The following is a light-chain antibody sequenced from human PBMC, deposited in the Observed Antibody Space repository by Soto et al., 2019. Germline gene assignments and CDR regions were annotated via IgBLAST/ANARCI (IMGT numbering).Light chain of an antibody. J-gene: IGKJ5*01. V-gene: IGKV2-28*01. CDR3: MQALQTPSIT. CDR2: LGS. CDR1: QSLLHTNGVSY. Sequence: DIVMTQSPLTLPVTPGEPASISCRPRQSLLHTNGVSYLDWYLQKPGQSPPLLIYLGSNRASGVPDRFSGSGSGTDFTLKISRVEAEDVGVYYCMQALQTPSITFGQGTRLEIK.